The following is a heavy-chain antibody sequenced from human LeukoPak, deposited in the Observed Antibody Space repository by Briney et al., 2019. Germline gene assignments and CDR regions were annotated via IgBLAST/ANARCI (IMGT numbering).Heavy chain of an antibody. D-gene: IGHD3-22*01. CDR3: ARGAISGYLNWFDP. CDR1: GGSISSGGYY. V-gene: IGHV4-31*03. J-gene: IGHJ5*02. Sequence: SQTLSLTCTVSGGSISSGGYYWSWIRQHPGKGLEWIGYIYYSGSTYYNPSLKSRVTISVDTSKNQFSLKLSSATAADTAVYYCARGAISGYLNWFDPWGQGTLVTVSS. CDR2: IYYSGST.